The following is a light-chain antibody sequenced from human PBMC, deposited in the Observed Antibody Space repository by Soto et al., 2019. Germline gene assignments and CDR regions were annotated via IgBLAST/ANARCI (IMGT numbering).Light chain of an antibody. J-gene: IGKJ1*01. CDR3: QQYGTSPRA. V-gene: IGKV3-20*01. CDR1: QSVTRNY. Sequence: EIVLTQSPGTLSLSPGERATLSCRASQSVTRNYLAWYQQKPGLSPRLLIYGASTRASHIPDRFSGSGSGTDFTLTISSLEPEDFAVYYCQQYGTSPRAFGQGTKVEI. CDR2: GAS.